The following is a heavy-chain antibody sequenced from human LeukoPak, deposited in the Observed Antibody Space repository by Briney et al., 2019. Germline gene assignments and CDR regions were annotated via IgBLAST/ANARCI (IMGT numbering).Heavy chain of an antibody. V-gene: IGHV4-61*02. CDR2: IYTSGST. Sequence: SETLSLTCTVSGGSISSGSYYWSWIRQPAGKGLEWIGRIYTSGSTNYNPSLKSRVTIPVDMSKNQFSLKLSSVTAADTAVYYCARDRASTFFDYWGQGTLVTVSS. CDR3: ARDRASTFFDY. D-gene: IGHD2-2*01. CDR1: GGSISSGSYY. J-gene: IGHJ4*02.